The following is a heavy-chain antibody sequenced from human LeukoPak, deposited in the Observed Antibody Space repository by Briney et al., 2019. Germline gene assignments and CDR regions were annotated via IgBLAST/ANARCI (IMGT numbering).Heavy chain of an antibody. CDR2: TYSGGST. V-gene: IGHV3-66*01. Sequence: GGSLRLSCAASGFTLSSNYMSWVRQAPGKGLERVAVTYSGGSTYHEASVKGRFTISRDNSKNTLYLQMISLRDEDTAVYYCARIVAGGAFDIWGQGTMVTVSS. CDR1: GFTLSSNY. CDR3: ARIVAGGAFDI. J-gene: IGHJ3*02. D-gene: IGHD1-26*01.